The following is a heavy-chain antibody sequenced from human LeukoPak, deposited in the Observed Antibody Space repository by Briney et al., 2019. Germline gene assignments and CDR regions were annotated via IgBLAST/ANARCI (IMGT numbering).Heavy chain of an antibody. CDR3: TKEEQQLWFFDY. Sequence: GGSLRLSCAASGFSFSSHGMHWVRQAPGKGLEWVTVIWYDGSNKYYADSVKGRFTISRDNSKNTLYLQMNSLRAEDTAVCYCTKEEQQLWFFDYWGQGTLVTVSS. CDR1: GFSFSSHG. D-gene: IGHD5-18*01. V-gene: IGHV3-30*02. CDR2: IWYDGSNK. J-gene: IGHJ4*02.